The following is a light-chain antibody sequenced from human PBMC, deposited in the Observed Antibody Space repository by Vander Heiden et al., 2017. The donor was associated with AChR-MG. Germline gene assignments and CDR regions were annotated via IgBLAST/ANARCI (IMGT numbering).Light chain of an antibody. J-gene: IGLJ3*02. Sequence: QSALTQPPAASGSPGQSVTVSCTGTSSDVGGYSFVSWYQQHPGKAPKLLIYDVSKRPSGVPDRFSGSKSGNTASLTVSGLQPEDEADYYCSSYAGSDKRVFGGGTKLTVL. CDR1: SSDVGGYSF. CDR2: DVS. V-gene: IGLV2-8*01. CDR3: SSYAGSDKRV.